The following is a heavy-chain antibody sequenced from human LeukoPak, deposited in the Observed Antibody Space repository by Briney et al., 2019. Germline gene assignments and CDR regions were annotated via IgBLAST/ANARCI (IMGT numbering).Heavy chain of an antibody. CDR3: AKAASSSRPSYYYGMHV. J-gene: IGHJ6*02. CDR1: GFTFNSYV. V-gene: IGHV3-23*01. CDR2: ITGSGGNT. D-gene: IGHD6-13*01. Sequence: PGGSLRLSCAASGFTFNSYVMCWVRQAPGKGLEWVSVITGSGGNTYYGDSVKGRYTISKDNSKNTVYLQMSSLRVDDTAVYYCAKAASSSRPSYYYGMHVWGQGTTVTVSS.